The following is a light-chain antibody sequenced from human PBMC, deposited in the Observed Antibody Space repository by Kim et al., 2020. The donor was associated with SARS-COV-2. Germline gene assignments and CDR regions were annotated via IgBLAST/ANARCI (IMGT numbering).Light chain of an antibody. Sequence: PGGTAISTCEEKNIGGKSVRCYQQKAAQSPVLVIRYDSDRPSGIPKRVSASNSGNTATLTISGVEDGDEADYYCQVWNSDNDDRGVFGGGTQLTVL. J-gene: IGLJ3*02. CDR2: YDS. CDR3: QVWNSDNDDRGV. CDR1: NIGGKS. V-gene: IGLV3-21*01.